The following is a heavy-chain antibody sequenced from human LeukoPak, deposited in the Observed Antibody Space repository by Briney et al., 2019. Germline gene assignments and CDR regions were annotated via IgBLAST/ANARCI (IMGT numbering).Heavy chain of an antibody. V-gene: IGHV3-21*01. Sequence: GGSLRLSCAASGFTFSSYSMNWVRQAPGKGLEWVSSISSSSSYIYYADSVKGRFTISRDNAKNSLYLQMNSLRAEDTAAYYCARDGYDYHAFDIWGQGTMVTVSS. D-gene: IGHD5-12*01. CDR3: ARDGYDYHAFDI. CDR2: ISSSSSYI. CDR1: GFTFSSYS. J-gene: IGHJ3*02.